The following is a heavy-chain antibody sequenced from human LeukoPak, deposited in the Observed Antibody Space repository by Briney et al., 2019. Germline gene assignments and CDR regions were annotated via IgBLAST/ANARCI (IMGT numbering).Heavy chain of an antibody. Sequence: GASVKVSCKASGYTFTSYDINWVRQATGPGLEWMGWMNPNSGNTGYAQKFQGRVTMTRNTSISTAYMELSSLRSEDTAVYYCARGPFFNTVTRDYWGQGTLVTVSS. CDR3: ARGPFFNTVTRDY. CDR1: GYTFTSYD. V-gene: IGHV1-8*01. CDR2: MNPNSGNT. D-gene: IGHD4-17*01. J-gene: IGHJ4*02.